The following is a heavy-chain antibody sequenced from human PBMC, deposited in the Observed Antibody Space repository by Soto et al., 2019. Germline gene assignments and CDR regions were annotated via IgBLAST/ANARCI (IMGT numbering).Heavy chain of an antibody. D-gene: IGHD4-17*01. J-gene: IGHJ3*02. V-gene: IGHV3-72*01. Sequence: GGSLRLSCAASGFTFSDHYMDWVRQAPGKGLEWVGRSKNKANSYTTEYAASVKGRFTISRDEPKNSLYLQMSSLNTEDTAVYYCARRDYGDYEWSAFDIWGQGTMVTVSS. CDR3: ARRDYGDYEWSAFDI. CDR1: GFTFSDHY. CDR2: SKNKANSYTT.